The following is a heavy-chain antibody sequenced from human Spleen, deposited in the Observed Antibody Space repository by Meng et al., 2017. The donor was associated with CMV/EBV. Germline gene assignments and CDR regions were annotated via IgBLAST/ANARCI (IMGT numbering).Heavy chain of an antibody. CDR1: GFTVSSNY. Sequence: GESLKISCAASGFTVSSNYMSWVRQAPGKGLEWVSVIYSGGSTYYADSVKGRFTISRDNSKNTLYLQMNSLRAEDTAVYYCASYDFWSGGLDYWGQGTLVTVSS. CDR3: ASYDFWSGGLDY. V-gene: IGHV3-53*01. CDR2: IYSGGST. D-gene: IGHD3-3*01. J-gene: IGHJ4*02.